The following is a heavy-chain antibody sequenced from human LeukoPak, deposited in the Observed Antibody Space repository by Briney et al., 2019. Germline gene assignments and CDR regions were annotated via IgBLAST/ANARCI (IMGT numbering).Heavy chain of an antibody. CDR2: ISPRGDIT. Sequence: GGSLRLSCAASGFIFSNHGMNWVRQAPGKGLEWVSGISPRGDITYYTDSVKGRFTVSRDNFKNTVHLQVNSLRPEDTAVYFCAKDDAWIRFASWGQGILVTVSS. D-gene: IGHD5-12*01. J-gene: IGHJ5*01. CDR1: GFIFSNHG. V-gene: IGHV3-23*01. CDR3: AKDDAWIRFAS.